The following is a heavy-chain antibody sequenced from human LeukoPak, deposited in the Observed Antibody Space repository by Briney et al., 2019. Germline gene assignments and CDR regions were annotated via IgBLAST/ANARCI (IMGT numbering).Heavy chain of an antibody. CDR2: INSDGSST. CDR1: GFTFSRYW. D-gene: IGHD6-19*01. J-gene: IGHJ4*02. V-gene: IGHV3-74*01. CDR3: TSFGRQWLDWY. Sequence: PGGSLRLSCATSGFTFSRYWMHWVRQAPGKGLVWVPRINSDGSSTSYADSVKGRFTIPRDNAKNTLYLQMNSLRAEDTAVYYCTSFGRQWLDWYWGQGTLVTVSS.